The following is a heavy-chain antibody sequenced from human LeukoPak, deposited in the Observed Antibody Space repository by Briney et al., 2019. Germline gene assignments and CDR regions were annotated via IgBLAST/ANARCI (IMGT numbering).Heavy chain of an antibody. Sequence: PSETLSLTCTVSGGSISSSSYYWGWIRQPPGKGLEWIGSIYYSGSTYYNPSLRSRVTISADAAETQFSLKLSDVTAADTAVYYCNARVRGDDSWGRGILVTVST. CDR3: NARVRGDDS. J-gene: IGHJ5*01. V-gene: IGHV4-39*07. D-gene: IGHD3-10*01. CDR2: IYYSGST. CDR1: GGSISSSSYY.